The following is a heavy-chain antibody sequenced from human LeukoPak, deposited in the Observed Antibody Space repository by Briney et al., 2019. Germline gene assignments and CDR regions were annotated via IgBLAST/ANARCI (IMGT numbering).Heavy chain of an antibody. V-gene: IGHV3-49*03. D-gene: IGHD6-6*01. CDR2: IRSKAYGGTT. Sequence: PGRSLRLSCTASGFTLGDYAMRWFRQAPGKGLEWVGFIRSKAYGGTTEYAASVKGRFTISRDDSKSIAYLQMNSLKAEDTAVYYCTRYSSSSGTDYWGQGTLVTVSS. CDR3: TRYSSSSGTDY. J-gene: IGHJ4*02. CDR1: GFTLGDYA.